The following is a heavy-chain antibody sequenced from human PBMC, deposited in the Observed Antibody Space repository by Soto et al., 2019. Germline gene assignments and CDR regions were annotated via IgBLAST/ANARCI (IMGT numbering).Heavy chain of an antibody. D-gene: IGHD6-13*01. CDR1: GGSISRYY. J-gene: IGHJ5*02. CDR2: IYYSGST. Sequence: SETLSLTCSVSGGSISRYYWYWIRQPPGKRLEWIGYIYYSGSTNYNPSLKSRVTTSIDTSKNQFSLKLTSVTPADTAVYHCARGEAAAGNWFDPWGQGTLVTVSS. CDR3: ARGEAAAGNWFDP. V-gene: IGHV4-59*01.